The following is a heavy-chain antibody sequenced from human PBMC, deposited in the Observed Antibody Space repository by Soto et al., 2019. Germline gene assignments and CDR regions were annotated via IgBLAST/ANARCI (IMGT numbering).Heavy chain of an antibody. CDR1: GYFISSGFY. CDR2: IYHSGNT. D-gene: IGHD2-2*01. J-gene: IGHJ6*02. CDR3: AREGCSSTSCYPPYYYYGMDV. V-gene: IGHV4-38-2*02. Sequence: PSETLSLTCVVSGYFISSGFYWGWIRQPPGEGLEWLGSIYHSGNTYYNPSLKSRVTISVDTSKNQFSLKLSSVTAADTAVYYCAREGCSSTSCYPPYYYYGMDVWGQGTTVTVSS.